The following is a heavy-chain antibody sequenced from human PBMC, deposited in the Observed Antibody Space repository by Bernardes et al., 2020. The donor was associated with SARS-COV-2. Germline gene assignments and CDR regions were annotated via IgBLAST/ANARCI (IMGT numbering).Heavy chain of an antibody. J-gene: IGHJ3*02. CDR1: GGSISSRSYY. CDR2: IYYGGST. Sequence: LSLTCTVSGGSISSRSYYWGWIRQPPGKGLEWIGSIYYGGSTYYNPSLKSRVTISVDTSKSQFSRNLSSVTAADTAVYFCARQGTTVTTSRPIHPFDIWGQGIMVTVSS. CDR3: ARQGTTVTTSRPIHPFDI. V-gene: IGHV4-39*01. D-gene: IGHD4-4*01.